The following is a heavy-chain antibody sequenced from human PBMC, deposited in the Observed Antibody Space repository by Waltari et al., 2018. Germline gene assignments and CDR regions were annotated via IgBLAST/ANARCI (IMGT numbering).Heavy chain of an antibody. Sequence: EVQLVQSGAEVKKPGATVKISCKASGYTFTDYYMHWVQQAPGKGLEWMGRVDPEDGETIYAEKFQGRVTITADTSTDTAYMELSSLRSEDTAVYYCATDQISGRDAGFDAFDIWGQGTMVTVSS. CDR2: VDPEDGET. J-gene: IGHJ3*02. V-gene: IGHV1-69-2*01. CDR3: ATDQISGRDAGFDAFDI. D-gene: IGHD2-15*01. CDR1: GYTFTDYY.